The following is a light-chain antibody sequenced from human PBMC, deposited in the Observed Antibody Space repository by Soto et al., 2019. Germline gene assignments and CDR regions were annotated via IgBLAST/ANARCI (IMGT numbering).Light chain of an antibody. CDR2: GNS. CDR3: QSYDTSLSGVV. Sequence: QSVLTQPPSVSGAPGQRVTISCTGSSSNIGAGYDVNWYQQLPGKAPKLLIYGNSNRPSGVPDRFSGSKSGTSASLAITGLQAEDETDHYCQSYDTSLSGVVFGGGTKVTVL. J-gene: IGLJ2*01. CDR1: SSNIGAGYD. V-gene: IGLV1-40*01.